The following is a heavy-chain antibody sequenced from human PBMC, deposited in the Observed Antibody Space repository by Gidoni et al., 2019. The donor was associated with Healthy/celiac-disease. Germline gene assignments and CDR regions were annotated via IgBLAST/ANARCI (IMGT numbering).Heavy chain of an antibody. Sequence: QVQLHQWPAGLLKPSETLSLTCAVYGGSFSGYSWSWIRQPPGKGLEWIGEINHSGSTNYNPSLKSRVTISVDTSKNQFYLKLSSVTAADTAVYYCARGFYLYCSGGSCGGYFDYWGQGTLVTVSS. CDR3: ARGFYLYCSGGSCGGYFDY. D-gene: IGHD2-15*01. CDR1: GGSFSGYS. CDR2: INHSGST. J-gene: IGHJ4*02. V-gene: IGHV4-34*01.